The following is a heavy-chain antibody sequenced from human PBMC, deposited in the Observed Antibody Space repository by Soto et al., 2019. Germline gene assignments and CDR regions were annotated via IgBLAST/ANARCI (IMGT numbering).Heavy chain of an antibody. CDR3: ARTPRITIFGVVIQSYYYYYGMDV. CDR1: GDSVSSNSAA. V-gene: IGHV6-1*01. Sequence: PSQTLSLTCAISGDSVSSNSAAWNWIRQSPSRGLGWLGRTYYRSKWYNDYAVSVKSRITINPDTSKNQFSLQLNSVTPEDTAVYYCARTPRITIFGVVIQSYYYYYGMDVWGQGTTVTVSS. D-gene: IGHD3-3*01. CDR2: TYYRSKWYN. J-gene: IGHJ6*02.